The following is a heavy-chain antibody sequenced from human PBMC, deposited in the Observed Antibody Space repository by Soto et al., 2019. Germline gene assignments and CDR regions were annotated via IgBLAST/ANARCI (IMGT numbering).Heavy chain of an antibody. CDR3: ASRPYFAASGSLDSSDS. Sequence: QVNLTESGPGLVRPSQTLSLTCTVSGGSISSGDVYWSWIRQAPGKDLEWIGYIYRSGSTKHIPSLKSRATIAVDTSKNQFSLNLRSVTAADTAVYYCASRPYFAASGSLDSSDSWGQGTLVTVSS. J-gene: IGHJ4*02. CDR1: GGSISSGDVY. V-gene: IGHV4-30-4*01. CDR2: IYRSGST. D-gene: IGHD3-10*01.